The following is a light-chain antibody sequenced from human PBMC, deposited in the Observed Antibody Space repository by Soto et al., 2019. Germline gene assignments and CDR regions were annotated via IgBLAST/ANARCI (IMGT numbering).Light chain of an antibody. V-gene: IGKV1-39*01. Sequence: DIQMTQSPSSLSASVGDRVTITCRASQSISSYLNWYQQKPGKAPKLLIYAASSLQSGVPSRFSGSGSGTDFTLTISSRQPEDVATYYCQQSYSTLPITFGQGTRLEIK. CDR3: QQSYSTLPIT. J-gene: IGKJ5*01. CDR1: QSISSY. CDR2: AAS.